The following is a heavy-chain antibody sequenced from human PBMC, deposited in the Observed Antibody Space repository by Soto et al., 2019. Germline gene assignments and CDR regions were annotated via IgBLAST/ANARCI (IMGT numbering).Heavy chain of an antibody. V-gene: IGHV3-30*18. CDR3: AKRGRDYDFWSGYGLNHYGMDD. CDR2: ISYDGSNK. D-gene: IGHD3-3*01. CDR1: GFTFSSYG. J-gene: IGHJ6*02. Sequence: RGSLRLSCAASGFTFSSYGMHWVRQAPGKGLEWVVVISYDGSNKYYADSVKGRFTISRDNSKNTLYLQMNSLRAEDTAVYYCAKRGRDYDFWSGYGLNHYGMDDWGQGTTVTVSS.